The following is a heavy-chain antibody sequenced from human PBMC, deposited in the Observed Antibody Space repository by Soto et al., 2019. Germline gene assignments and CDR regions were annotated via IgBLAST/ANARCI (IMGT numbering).Heavy chain of an antibody. J-gene: IGHJ4*02. CDR1: GFTFSDFY. V-gene: IGHV3-11*01. CDR3: VRGGYSGYVIY. D-gene: IGHD5-12*01. Sequence: GGSLRLSCAASGFTFSDFYMSWIRQAPGKGLEWVSYISNSGSATYAESVEGRFTISRDNPKNSLYLQMNSLRAEDAAMYYCVRGGYSGYVIYWGQGTLVTVSS. CDR2: ISNSGSAT.